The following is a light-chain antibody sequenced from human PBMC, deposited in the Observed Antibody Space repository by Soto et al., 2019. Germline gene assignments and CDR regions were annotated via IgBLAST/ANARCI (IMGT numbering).Light chain of an antibody. CDR1: QSISSW. Sequence: DIQMTQSPSFVSASVGDRVTITCRASQSISSWLAWYQQKPGKAPKLLIYDASSLESGVPSRFSGSGSGTEFTLTISSLQPDDFATYYCQQYNSYSWTFGQGTKVEIK. V-gene: IGKV1-5*01. J-gene: IGKJ1*01. CDR3: QQYNSYSWT. CDR2: DAS.